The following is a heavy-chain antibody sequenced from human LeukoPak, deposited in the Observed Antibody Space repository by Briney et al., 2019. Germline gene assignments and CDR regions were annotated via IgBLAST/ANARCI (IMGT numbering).Heavy chain of an antibody. V-gene: IGHV4-4*02. Sequence: SETLSLTCAVSGGSISSSNWWSWVRQPPGKGLEWIGEIYHSGSTNYNPSLKSRVTISVDKSKNQFSLKLSSVTAADTAVYYCARRRGGNTITALFYWGQGTLVTVSS. CDR1: GGSISSSNW. CDR2: IYHSGST. J-gene: IGHJ4*02. CDR3: ARRRGGNTITALFY. D-gene: IGHD4-23*01.